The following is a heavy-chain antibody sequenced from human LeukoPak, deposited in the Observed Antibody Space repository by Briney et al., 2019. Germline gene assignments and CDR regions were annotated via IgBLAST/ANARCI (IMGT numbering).Heavy chain of an antibody. CDR1: GGSISSYY. D-gene: IGHD5-18*01. CDR3: ARSGYSYGADAFDI. J-gene: IGHJ3*02. V-gene: IGHV4-59*01. Sequence: SETLSLTCTVSGGSISSYYWTWIRQPPGKGLEWIGYIYYSGSTNYNPSLKSRVTISVDTSKNQFSLKLSSVTAADTAVYYCARSGYSYGADAFDIWGQGTMVTVFS. CDR2: IYYSGST.